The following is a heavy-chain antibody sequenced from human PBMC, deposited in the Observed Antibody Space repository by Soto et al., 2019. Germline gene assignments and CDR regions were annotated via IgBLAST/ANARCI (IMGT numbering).Heavy chain of an antibody. J-gene: IGHJ4*02. Sequence: PGGSLRLSCAASGFTFSSYSMNWVRQAPGKGLEWVSSISSSSSYIYYADSVKGRFTISRDNAKNSLYLQMNSLRAEDTAVYYCAGAGDSSFDYWGQGTLVTVSS. CDR3: AGAGDSSFDY. D-gene: IGHD6-13*01. V-gene: IGHV3-21*01. CDR2: ISSSSSYI. CDR1: GFTFSSYS.